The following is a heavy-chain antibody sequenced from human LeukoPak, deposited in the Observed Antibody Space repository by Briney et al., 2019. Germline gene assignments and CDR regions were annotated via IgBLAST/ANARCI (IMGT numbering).Heavy chain of an antibody. CDR1: GYTFTGYY. D-gene: IGHD1-26*01. V-gene: IGHV1-2*02. CDR2: INPNSGGT. Sequence: ASVKVSCKASGYTFTGYYMHWVRQAPGQGLEWMRWINPNSGGTNYAQKFQGRVTMTRDTSISTAYMELSRLRSDDTAVYYCAREIVGATHGNWFDPWGQGTLVTVSS. CDR3: AREIVGATHGNWFDP. J-gene: IGHJ5*02.